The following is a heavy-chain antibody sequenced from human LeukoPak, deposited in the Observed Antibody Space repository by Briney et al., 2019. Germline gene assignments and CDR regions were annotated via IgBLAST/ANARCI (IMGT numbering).Heavy chain of an antibody. J-gene: IGHJ4*02. D-gene: IGHD3-10*01. CDR2: ISAYNGNT. Sequence: GASVKVSCKTSGYTFTSYGISWVRQAPGQGLEWMGWISAYNGNTNYAQKFQGRVTMTKDRPTSTAYMELRSLRSDDTAVYYCARDPIIMVREVSHYFDYWGQGTLVTVSS. CDR1: GYTFTSYG. V-gene: IGHV1-18*01. CDR3: ARDPIIMVREVSHYFDY.